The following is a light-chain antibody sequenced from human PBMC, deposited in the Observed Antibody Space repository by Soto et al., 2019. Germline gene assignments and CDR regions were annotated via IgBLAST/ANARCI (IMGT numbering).Light chain of an antibody. J-gene: IGKJ1*01. Sequence: EIVMTQSPATLSVSPGERATLSCRASQSINSIYLAWHQQKPGQPPRLLIYGASTRATGIPARFSGSGSGTEFTLTISSLQSEDFAVYYCQQYNWPPTWTFGQGTKVDIK. CDR3: QQYNWPPTWT. V-gene: IGKV3-15*01. CDR2: GAS. CDR1: QSINSIY.